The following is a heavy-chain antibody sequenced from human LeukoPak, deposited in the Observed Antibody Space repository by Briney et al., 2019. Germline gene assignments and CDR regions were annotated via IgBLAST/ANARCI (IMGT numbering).Heavy chain of an antibody. D-gene: IGHD6-13*01. J-gene: IGHJ4*02. CDR1: GFTFSSYW. CDR2: INSDGSTT. Sequence: GGSLRLSCAASGFTFSSYWMHWVRQAPRKGLVWVSLINSDGSTTSYADSVKGRFTISRDNAKNTLYLQMNSLRAEDTAVYYCVRVSDPTTVGSSTYSSSWYLRDWGQGTLVTVSS. CDR3: VRVSDPTTVGSSTYSSSWYLRD. V-gene: IGHV3-74*01.